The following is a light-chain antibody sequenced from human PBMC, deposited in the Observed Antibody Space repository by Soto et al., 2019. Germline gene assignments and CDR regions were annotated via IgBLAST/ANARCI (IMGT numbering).Light chain of an antibody. V-gene: IGKV1-5*03. CDR2: KAS. J-gene: IGKJ1*01. CDR3: QHYNSYSEA. CDR1: QSISNW. Sequence: DIHMTQSPSTLPASVGYRFTITCRASQSISNWLAWYQQKPGKAPKLLIYKASTLKSGVPSRFRGSGSGTEFTLTISSLQPDDFATYYCQHYNSYSEAFGQGTKVDIK.